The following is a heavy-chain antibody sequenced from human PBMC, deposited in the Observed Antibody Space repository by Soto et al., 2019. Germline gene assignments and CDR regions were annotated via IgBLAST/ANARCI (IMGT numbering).Heavy chain of an antibody. CDR1: GFTFSSYW. Sequence: EVQLMESGGGLVQPGGSLRLSCAASGFTFSSYWMHWVRQAPGKGLVWVSRINSDGSSTTYADSVKGRFTISRDNAKNTGYLQMNRLRAEDTDVYYCVRGEGGWETYWGQGTLVTVSS. D-gene: IGHD6-19*01. CDR2: INSDGSST. V-gene: IGHV3-74*01. CDR3: VRGEGGWETY. J-gene: IGHJ4*02.